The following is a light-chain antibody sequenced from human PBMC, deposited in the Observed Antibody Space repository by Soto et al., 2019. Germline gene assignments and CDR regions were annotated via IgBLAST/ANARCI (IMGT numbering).Light chain of an antibody. Sequence: DIQLTQSPSFLSASVGDRITITCRASQGVRGNLAWYQQKPARAPNLLISAAPSLQSGVPSRFSGSGSGTEFTLTISCLQPEDFATYYCQQINDYPLTFGGGTKVEIK. CDR2: AAP. CDR3: QQINDYPLT. J-gene: IGKJ4*01. CDR1: QGVRGN. V-gene: IGKV1-9*01.